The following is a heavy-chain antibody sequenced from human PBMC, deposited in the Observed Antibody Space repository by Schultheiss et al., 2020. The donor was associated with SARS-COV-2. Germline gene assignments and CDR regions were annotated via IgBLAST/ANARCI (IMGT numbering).Heavy chain of an antibody. CDR3: AKAHLVVVTTEPFDY. D-gene: IGHD2-15*01. CDR2: IYSTYST. CDR1: GFSVSSNY. Sequence: GGSLRLSCAASGFSVSSNYMSWVRQAPRRGLEWVATIYSTYSTFYADSVKGRFTISRDNSKNTLYLQLNSLRAEDTAVYYCAKAHLVVVTTEPFDYWGQGTLVTVSS. J-gene: IGHJ4*02. V-gene: IGHV3-53*01.